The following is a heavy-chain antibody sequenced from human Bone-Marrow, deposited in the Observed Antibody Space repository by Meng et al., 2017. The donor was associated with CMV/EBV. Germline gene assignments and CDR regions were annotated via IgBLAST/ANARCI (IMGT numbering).Heavy chain of an antibody. V-gene: IGHV5-51*01. Sequence: GESLKISCKGSGYSFTSYWIGWVRQMPGKGLEWMGIMYPGGSETTYSPSFHGQVTISVDKSISTAYLQWSSLKASDTAMYYCARTMAEAGTGGFDYWGQGTLATFSS. J-gene: IGHJ4*02. CDR3: ARTMAEAGTGGFDY. CDR1: GYSFTSYW. CDR2: MYPGGSET. D-gene: IGHD6-19*01.